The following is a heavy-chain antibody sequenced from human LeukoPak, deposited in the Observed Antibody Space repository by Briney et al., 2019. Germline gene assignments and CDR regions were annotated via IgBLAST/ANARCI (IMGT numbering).Heavy chain of an antibody. J-gene: IGHJ5*02. V-gene: IGHV4-38-2*02. CDR3: ASIAAAGTFWFDP. D-gene: IGHD6-13*01. CDR1: GYSISSGYY. CDR2: IYYSGST. Sequence: SETLSLTCTVSGYSISSGYYWGWIRQPPGKGLEWIGSIYYSGSTYYNPSLKSRVTISVDTSKNQFSLKLSSVTAADTAVYYCASIAAAGTFWFDPWGQGTLVTVSS.